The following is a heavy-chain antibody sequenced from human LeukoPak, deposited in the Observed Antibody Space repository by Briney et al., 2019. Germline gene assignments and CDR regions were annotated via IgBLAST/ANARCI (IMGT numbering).Heavy chain of an antibody. D-gene: IGHD5-24*01. CDR1: GFTFSSYG. V-gene: IGHV3-30*03. J-gene: IGHJ4*02. CDR3: ARALSRDGYNWYDY. Sequence: TGGSLRLSCAASGFTFSSYGMHWVRQAPGKGLEWVAVISYDGSNKYYADSVKGRFTISRDNSKDTLYLQMNSLRAEDTAVYYCARALSRDGYNWYDYWGQGTLVTVSS. CDR2: ISYDGSNK.